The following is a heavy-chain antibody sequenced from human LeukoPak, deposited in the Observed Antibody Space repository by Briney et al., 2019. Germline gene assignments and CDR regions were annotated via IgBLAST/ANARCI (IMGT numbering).Heavy chain of an antibody. V-gene: IGHV1-46*01. CDR3: AKRMGYYDSSGGPFDI. D-gene: IGHD3-22*01. J-gene: IGHJ3*02. CDR1: GYTFTSYY. Sequence: ASVKVSCKASGYTFTSYYMHWVRQAPGQGLEWMGIINPSGGSTSYAQKFQGRVTMTRDTSTSTVYMELSSLRSEDTAVYYCAKRMGYYDSSGGPFDIWGQGTMVTVSS. CDR2: INPSGGST.